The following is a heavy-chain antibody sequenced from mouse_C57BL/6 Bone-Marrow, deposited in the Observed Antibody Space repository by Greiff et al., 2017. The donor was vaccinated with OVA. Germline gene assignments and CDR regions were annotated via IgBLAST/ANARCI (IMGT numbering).Heavy chain of an antibody. Sequence: VKLVESGPGLVQPSQSLSITCTVSGFSLTSYGVHWVRQSPGKGLEWLGVIWRGGSTDYNAAFMSRLSITKDNSKSQVFFKMNSLQADDTAIYYCAKIPFNDWYFDVWGTGTTVTVSS. CDR1: GFSLTSYG. J-gene: IGHJ1*03. CDR2: IWRGGST. V-gene: IGHV2-5*01. CDR3: AKIPFNDWYFDV.